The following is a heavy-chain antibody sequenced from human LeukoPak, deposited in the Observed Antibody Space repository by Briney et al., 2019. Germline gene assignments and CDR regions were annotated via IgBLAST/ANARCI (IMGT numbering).Heavy chain of an antibody. CDR3: ARLGVVPVVRSHYFMDV. Sequence: GGSLTLSCAATGFTHSSHRISWVRQAPAKELEWVASIKQDGSEKYYVDSVKGRFTISRDNAKNSLYLQMNSLRAEDMAVFYCARLGVVPVVRSHYFMDVWGKGTTVTVSS. CDR2: IKQDGSEK. J-gene: IGHJ6*03. CDR1: GFTHSSHR. D-gene: IGHD2-2*01. V-gene: IGHV3-7*01.